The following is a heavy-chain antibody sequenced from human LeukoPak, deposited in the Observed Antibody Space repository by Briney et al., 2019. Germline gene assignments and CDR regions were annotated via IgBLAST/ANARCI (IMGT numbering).Heavy chain of an antibody. CDR3: AKVGEYGTGSYYRGGFDY. CDR1: GYSFTAFY. D-gene: IGHD3-10*01. Sequence: GASVTVSCKPSGYSFTAFYIHWVRPAPGQGRAWMGWIHPRQGEKNYAYKLRGRITKTSGKSISTAYMDLGSRGSDCTDVYYLAKVGEYGTGSYYRGGFDYWGQGILVTVSS. CDR2: IHPRQGEK. V-gene: IGHV1-2*02. J-gene: IGHJ4*02.